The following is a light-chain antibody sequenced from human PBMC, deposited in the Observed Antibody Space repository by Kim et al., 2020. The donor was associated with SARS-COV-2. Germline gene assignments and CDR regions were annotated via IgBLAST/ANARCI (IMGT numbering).Light chain of an antibody. Sequence: LAPGERAALSCRASESVKTYLAWYQQRPGQAPRLLIYDTSNRATGIPARFSGSGSGTDFTLTISSLEPEDFAVYYCQQRSNWPWTFGQGTKVEIK. CDR1: ESVKTY. V-gene: IGKV3-11*01. CDR3: QQRSNWPWT. J-gene: IGKJ1*01. CDR2: DTS.